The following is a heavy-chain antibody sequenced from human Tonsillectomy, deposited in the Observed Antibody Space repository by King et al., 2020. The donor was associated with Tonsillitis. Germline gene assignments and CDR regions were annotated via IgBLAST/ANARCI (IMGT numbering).Heavy chain of an antibody. Sequence: VQLQQWGAGLMKPSETLSLTCAVYGGSFSGYYWSWIRQPPGKGLEWIGEINHSGSTNYNPSLKSRVTISVDTSKNQFSLKLSSVTAADTAVYYCARGFSRKSSGYYYYMDVWGKGTTVTVSS. CDR1: GGSFSGYY. CDR3: ARGFSRKSSGYYYYMDV. J-gene: IGHJ6*03. D-gene: IGHD3-10*01. V-gene: IGHV4-34*01. CDR2: INHSGST.